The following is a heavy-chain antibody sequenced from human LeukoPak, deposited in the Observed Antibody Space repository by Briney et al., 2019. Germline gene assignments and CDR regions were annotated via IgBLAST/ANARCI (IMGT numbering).Heavy chain of an antibody. CDR2: INPNSGGT. D-gene: IGHD3-9*01. V-gene: IGHV1-2*02. Sequence: ASVKVSCKASGYTFTGYYMHWVRQAPGQGLEWMGWINPNSGGTNYAQKLQGRVTMTTDTSTSTAYMELRSLRSDDTAVYYCARVGDSVLRYFDWPYYYYGMDVWGQGTTVTVSS. CDR3: ARVGDSVLRYFDWPYYYYGMDV. CDR1: GYTFTGYY. J-gene: IGHJ6*02.